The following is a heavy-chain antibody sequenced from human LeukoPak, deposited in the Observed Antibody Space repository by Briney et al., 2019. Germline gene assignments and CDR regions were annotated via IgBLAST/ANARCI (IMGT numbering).Heavy chain of an antibody. D-gene: IGHD3-22*01. Sequence: GASVKVSCKASGYTFTGYYMHWVRQAPGQGLEWMGRINPNSGGTNYAQKFQGRVTMTRDTSTSTVYMELSSLRSEDTAVYYCAREYYYDSSGYSSYWGQGTLVTVSS. CDR1: GYTFTGYY. CDR3: AREYYYDSSGYSSY. CDR2: INPNSGGT. V-gene: IGHV1-2*06. J-gene: IGHJ4*02.